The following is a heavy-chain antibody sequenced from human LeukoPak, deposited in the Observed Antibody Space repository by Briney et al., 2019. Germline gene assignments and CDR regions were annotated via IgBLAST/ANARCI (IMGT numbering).Heavy chain of an antibody. J-gene: IGHJ4*02. Sequence: ASVKVSCKVSGYTFTDYYMHWVQQAPGKGLEWMGLVDPEDGETIYAEKFQGRVTITADTSTDTAYTKLSSLRSEDTAVYYCATVNSGSFEGVDYWGQGTLVTVSS. CDR1: GYTFTDYY. D-gene: IGHD1-26*01. CDR2: VDPEDGET. V-gene: IGHV1-69-2*01. CDR3: ATVNSGSFEGVDY.